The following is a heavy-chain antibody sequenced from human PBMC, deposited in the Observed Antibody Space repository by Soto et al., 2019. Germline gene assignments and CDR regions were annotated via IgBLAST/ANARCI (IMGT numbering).Heavy chain of an antibody. Sequence: SLRHSCAASGFTFSSYGMQCVRQAPGKGLEWVAVISYDGSNKYYADSVKGRFTISRDNSKNTLYLQMNSLRAEDTAVYYCAKGRVPAAILYYYYGMDVWGQGTTVTVS. CDR3: AKGRVPAAILYYYYGMDV. J-gene: IGHJ6*02. V-gene: IGHV3-30*18. D-gene: IGHD2-2*02. CDR1: GFTFSSYG. CDR2: ISYDGSNK.